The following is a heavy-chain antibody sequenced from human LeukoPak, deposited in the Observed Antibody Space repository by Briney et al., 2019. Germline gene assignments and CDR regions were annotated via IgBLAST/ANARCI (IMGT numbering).Heavy chain of an antibody. V-gene: IGHV3-21*04. J-gene: IGHJ4*02. Sequence: GGSLRLSCEASGFIFSRYSMNWVRQAPGKGLEWVSSISTSSSYIYYADSVKGRFTISRDNAKNSLYLQMNSLRAEDTAVYYCAIGPGGLFDYWGQGTLVTVSS. CDR1: GFIFSRYS. D-gene: IGHD4-23*01. CDR3: AIGPGGLFDY. CDR2: ISTSSSYI.